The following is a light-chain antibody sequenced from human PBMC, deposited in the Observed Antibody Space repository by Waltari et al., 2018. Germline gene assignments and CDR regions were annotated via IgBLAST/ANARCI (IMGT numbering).Light chain of an antibody. CDR2: SDD. CDR1: RSNLRNNF. Sequence: QSVLTQPPSVSEAPRQRVTISCSGSRSNLRNNFGNCYQQLPGKAPKLLIYSDDLLPSGVSDRFSGSKSGTSASLAISGLQSEDEADYYCSAWDDSLNGPVFGGGTKLTVL. V-gene: IGLV1-36*01. CDR3: SAWDDSLNGPV. J-gene: IGLJ2*01.